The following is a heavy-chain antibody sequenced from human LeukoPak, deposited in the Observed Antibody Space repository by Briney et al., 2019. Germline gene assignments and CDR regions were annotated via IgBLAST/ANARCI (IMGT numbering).Heavy chain of an antibody. D-gene: IGHD3-22*01. CDR1: EFAFSSFG. CDR2: IWYDGSSK. Sequence: GRSLRLSCAASEFAFSSFGMHWVRQAPGKGLEWVALIWYDGSSKYYADSVKGRFTISRDNSNNTLCLQMSSLRAEDTAVYYCVRGFHYDSDYYFDSWGQGTLVTVSS. J-gene: IGHJ4*02. CDR3: VRGFHYDSDYYFDS. V-gene: IGHV3-33*01.